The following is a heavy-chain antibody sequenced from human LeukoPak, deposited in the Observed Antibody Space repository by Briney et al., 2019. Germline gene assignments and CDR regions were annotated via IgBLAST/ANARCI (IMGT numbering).Heavy chain of an antibody. V-gene: IGHV4-59*08. Sequence: SETLSLTCTVSGGSLSSYYWSWIRQPPGKGLEWIGSMYYSGSTNYKPSLKSRVTISVDTSKNQFSLKLSSVTAADTAVYHCARHAYYYDRSGSYEAFDIWGQGTMVTVSS. CDR2: MYYSGST. J-gene: IGHJ3*02. CDR3: ARHAYYYDRSGSYEAFDI. CDR1: GGSLSSYY. D-gene: IGHD3-22*01.